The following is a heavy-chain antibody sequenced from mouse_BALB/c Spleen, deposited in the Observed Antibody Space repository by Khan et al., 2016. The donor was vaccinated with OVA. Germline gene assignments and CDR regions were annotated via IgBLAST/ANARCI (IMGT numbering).Heavy chain of an antibody. Sequence: EVELVESGGGLVQPGESLKLPCKSNEYEFPSHDMSWVRKTPEKRLELVAVINSDGGTTYYPDTMEGRFIISRDNTKKTLYLQMSSLRSEDTALYYCARAYYRHWYFDVWGAGTTVTVSS. CDR2: INSDGGTT. D-gene: IGHD2-14*01. CDR3: ARAYYRHWYFDV. V-gene: IGHV5-2*01. J-gene: IGHJ1*01. CDR1: EYEFPSHD.